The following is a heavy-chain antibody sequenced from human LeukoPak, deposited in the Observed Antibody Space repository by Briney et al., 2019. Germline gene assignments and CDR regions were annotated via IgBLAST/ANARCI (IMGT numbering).Heavy chain of an antibody. CDR3: ARDQYDTWSRRGNFDS. J-gene: IGHJ4*02. CDR1: GFTFSSSA. CDR2: ISSTSSYI. V-gene: IGHV3-21*04. D-gene: IGHD3-3*01. Sequence: PGGSLRLSCAASGFTFSSSAMNWVRQAPGKGLEWVSFISSTSSYINYADSVKGRFTISRDNAKNSLYLQMNSLRAEDTAVFYCARDQYDTWSRRGNFDSWGQGTLVIVSS.